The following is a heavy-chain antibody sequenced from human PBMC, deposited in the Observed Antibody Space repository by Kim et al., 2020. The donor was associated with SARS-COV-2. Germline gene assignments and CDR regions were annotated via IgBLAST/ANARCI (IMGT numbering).Heavy chain of an antibody. CDR2: IIPILGIA. CDR1: GGTFSSYA. Sequence: SVKVSCKASGGTFSSYAISWVRQAPGQGLEWMGRIIPILGIANYAQKFQGRVTITADKSTSTAYMELSSLRSEDTAVYYCARNIVVVTASGLGPLLDYWGQGTLVTVSS. J-gene: IGHJ4*02. D-gene: IGHD2-21*02. CDR3: ARNIVVVTASGLGPLLDY. V-gene: IGHV1-69*04.